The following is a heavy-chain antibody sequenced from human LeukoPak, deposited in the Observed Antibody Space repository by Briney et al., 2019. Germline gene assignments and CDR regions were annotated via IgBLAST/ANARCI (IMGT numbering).Heavy chain of an antibody. D-gene: IGHD3-10*01. Sequence: GGSLRLSCAASGFTFSSYGMHWVRQAPGKGLEWVAVIWYDGSNKYYADSVKGRFTISRDNSKNTLYLQMNSLRAEDTAVYYCARPPPGTPYYFDYWGQGTLVTVSS. V-gene: IGHV3-33*01. CDR2: IWYDGSNK. J-gene: IGHJ4*02. CDR1: GFTFSSYG. CDR3: ARPPPGTPYYFDY.